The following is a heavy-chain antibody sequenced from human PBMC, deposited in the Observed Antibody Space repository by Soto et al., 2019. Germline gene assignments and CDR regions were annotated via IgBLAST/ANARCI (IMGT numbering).Heavy chain of an antibody. D-gene: IGHD5-12*01. J-gene: IGHJ6*02. Sequence: GASVKVSCKASGYTFTRSGISWVRQAPGQGLEWMGWISTYNGDTNYAQTIQGRVTMTTDTSTSTVHMEVRSLRSDDTAFYYCAREGVAPYYYYGMDVWGQGTPVTVSS. CDR2: ISTYNGDT. V-gene: IGHV1-18*01. CDR3: AREGVAPYYYYGMDV. CDR1: GYTFTRSG.